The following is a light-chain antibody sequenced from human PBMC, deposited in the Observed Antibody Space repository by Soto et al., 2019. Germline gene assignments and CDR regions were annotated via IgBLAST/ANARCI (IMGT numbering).Light chain of an antibody. V-gene: IGLV2-8*01. CDR3: TSYAGGNNV. CDR1: SSDVGGYNY. CDR2: EVN. Sequence: QSALTQPPSASGSPGQSVTISCTGTSSDVGGYNYVSWYQQYPGKVPKLLVYEVNKRPSGVPDRCSRSKSGNTASLTVSGLQAEDEADYYCTSYAGGNNVFGTGTKVTVL. J-gene: IGLJ1*01.